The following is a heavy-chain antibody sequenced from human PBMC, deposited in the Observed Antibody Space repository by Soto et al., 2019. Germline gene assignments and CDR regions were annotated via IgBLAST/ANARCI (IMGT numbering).Heavy chain of an antibody. J-gene: IGHJ3*02. Sequence: QLQLQESGSGLVKPSQTLSLTCAVSGGSISSSAYSWSWIRQPPGKGLEWIGFIYQSGSTYYNPSLKSRVTMSPDRPKNQFSLKLSSVTAADTAVYFCAREVLYYDSSGYSWDDAFDIWGQGTMVTVSS. D-gene: IGHD3-22*01. CDR3: AREVLYYDSSGYSWDDAFDI. CDR2: IYQSGST. CDR1: GGSISSSAYS. V-gene: IGHV4-30-2*01.